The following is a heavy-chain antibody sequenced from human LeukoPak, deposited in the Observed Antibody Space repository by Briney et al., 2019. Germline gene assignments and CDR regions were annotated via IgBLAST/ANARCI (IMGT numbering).Heavy chain of an antibody. Sequence: GGSLRLSCAASGLTFSSYWMSWVRQAPGKGLEWVANIKQDGSEKYYVDSVKGRFTISRDNAKNSLYLQMYSPRAEDTAVYYCARVQWELRGVGSYFDYWGQGTLVTVSS. D-gene: IGHD1-26*01. CDR1: GLTFSSYW. V-gene: IGHV3-7*01. CDR2: IKQDGSEK. CDR3: ARVQWELRGVGSYFDY. J-gene: IGHJ4*02.